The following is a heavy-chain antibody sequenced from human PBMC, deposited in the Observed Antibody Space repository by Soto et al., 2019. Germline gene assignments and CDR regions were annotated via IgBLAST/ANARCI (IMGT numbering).Heavy chain of an antibody. V-gene: IGHV1-69*08. CDR1: GGTFSSYT. D-gene: IGHD4-4*01. J-gene: IGHJ4*02. CDR2: IIPILGIA. Sequence: QVQLVQSGAEVKKPGSSVKVSCKASGGTFSSYTISWVRQAPGQGLEWMGRIIPILGIANYAQKFQGRVTITADKSTSTAYMELSSLRSEDTAVYYCARDGITVTDEDDYWGQGTLVTVSS. CDR3: ARDGITVTDEDDY.